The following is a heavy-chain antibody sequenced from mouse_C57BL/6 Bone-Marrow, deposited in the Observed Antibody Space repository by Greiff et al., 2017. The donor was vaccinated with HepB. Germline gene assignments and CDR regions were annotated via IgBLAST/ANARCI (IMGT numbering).Heavy chain of an antibody. CDR1: GYTFTDYE. CDR2: IDPETGGT. V-gene: IGHV1-15*01. J-gene: IGHJ2*01. CDR3: TLTDD. Sequence: QVHVKQSGAELVRPGASVTLSCKASGYTFTDYEMHWVKQTPVHGLEWIGAIDPETGGTAYNQKFKGKAILTADKSSSTDYMELRSLTSEDSAVYYCTLTDDGGQGTTLTVSS.